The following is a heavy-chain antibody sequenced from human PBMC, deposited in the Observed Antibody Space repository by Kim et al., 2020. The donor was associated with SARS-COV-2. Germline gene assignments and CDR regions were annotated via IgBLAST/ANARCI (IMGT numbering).Heavy chain of an antibody. J-gene: IGHJ6*02. CDR1: GFTFSSYS. Sequence: GGSLRLSCAASGFTFSSYSMNWVRQAPGKGLEWVSYISSSSSTIYYADSVKGRFTISRDNAKNSLYLQMNSLRAEDTAVYYCARGHHGSGPGYYYGMDVWGQGTTVTVSS. CDR2: ISSSSSTI. D-gene: IGHD3-10*01. V-gene: IGHV3-48*04. CDR3: ARGHHGSGPGYYYGMDV.